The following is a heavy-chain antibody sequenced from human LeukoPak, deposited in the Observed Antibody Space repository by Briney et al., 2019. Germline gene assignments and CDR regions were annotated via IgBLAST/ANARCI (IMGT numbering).Heavy chain of an antibody. J-gene: IGHJ6*03. CDR1: GYRFPSHW. Sequence: GESLKISCQASGYRFPSHWIGWVRQMPGKGLEWMGIIYPDDSDTRYSPSFQGQVAISADKSISTAYLQWSSLKASDTAMYYCASGVAALAREYYYMDVWGKGTTVTVSS. V-gene: IGHV5-51*01. D-gene: IGHD6-6*01. CDR3: ASGVAALAREYYYMDV. CDR2: IYPDDSDT.